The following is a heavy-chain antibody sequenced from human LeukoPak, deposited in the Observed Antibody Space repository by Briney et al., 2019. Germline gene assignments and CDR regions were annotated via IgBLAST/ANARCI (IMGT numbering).Heavy chain of an antibody. Sequence: SETLSLTCTVSGGSITSYYWSWIRQPPGKGLEFIGYIFYSGSTDYNLSLKSRVTISVDTSKNQFSLKLSSVTAADTAVYYCARPMNSGTYPMDVWGQGTTVTVSS. J-gene: IGHJ6*02. CDR2: IFYSGST. CDR1: GGSITSYY. V-gene: IGHV4-59*08. CDR3: ARPMNSGTYPMDV. D-gene: IGHD1-26*01.